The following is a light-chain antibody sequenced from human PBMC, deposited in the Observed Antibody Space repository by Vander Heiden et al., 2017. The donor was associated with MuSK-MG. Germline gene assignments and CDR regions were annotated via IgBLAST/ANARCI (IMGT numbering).Light chain of an antibody. CDR3: RHRTNRLFT. J-gene: IGKJ3*01. Sequence: IVSTQYPSNLSSSPGERATLSCRASQSVSSYLAWYQQKPGQAPRLLIYDASSRATGIPARCSGSGSGTDVSLTISSLEPEDFSVYYYRHRTNRLFTFGPGTKVDIK. CDR2: DAS. V-gene: IGKV3-11*01. CDR1: QSVSSY.